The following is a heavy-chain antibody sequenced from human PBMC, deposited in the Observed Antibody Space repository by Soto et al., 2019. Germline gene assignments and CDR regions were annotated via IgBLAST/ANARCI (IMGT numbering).Heavy chain of an antibody. J-gene: IGHJ4*02. CDR2: ISYDGSNK. Sequence: GGSLRLSCAASGFTFSSYAMHWVRQAPGKGLEWLSFISYDGSNKYYADSVKGRFTISRDNSKITLYLQMNSLRAEDTAVYYCARDGDIVVVVAAYFDYWGQGTLVTVSS. D-gene: IGHD2-15*01. CDR3: ARDGDIVVVVAAYFDY. CDR1: GFTFSSYA. V-gene: IGHV3-30-3*01.